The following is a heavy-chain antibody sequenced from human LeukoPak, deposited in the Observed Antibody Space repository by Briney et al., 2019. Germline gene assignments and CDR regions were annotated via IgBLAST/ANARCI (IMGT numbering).Heavy chain of an antibody. D-gene: IGHD3-16*02. Sequence: PSETLSLTCAVYGGSFSGYYWSWIRQPPGKGLEWIGEINHSGSTNYNPSLKSRVTISVDTSKNQFSLKLSSVTAADTAVYYCARGRRDYVWVSYRYFDYWGQGTLVTVSS. J-gene: IGHJ4*02. CDR3: ARGRRDYVWVSYRYFDY. V-gene: IGHV4-34*01. CDR1: GGSFSGYY. CDR2: INHSGST.